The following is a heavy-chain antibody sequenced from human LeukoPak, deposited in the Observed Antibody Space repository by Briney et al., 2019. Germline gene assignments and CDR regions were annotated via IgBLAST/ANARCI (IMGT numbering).Heavy chain of an antibody. CDR1: GYTFTSYG. Sequence: ASVKVSCKASGYTFTSYGISWVRQAPGQGLEWMGWISAYNGNTNYAQKLQGRVTMTTDTSTSTAYMELRSLRSDDTAVYYCARGYDFWSGYSAPTWYYYMDVWGKGTTVTVSS. CDR2: ISAYNGNT. J-gene: IGHJ6*03. D-gene: IGHD3-3*01. V-gene: IGHV1-18*01. CDR3: ARGYDFWSGYSAPTWYYYMDV.